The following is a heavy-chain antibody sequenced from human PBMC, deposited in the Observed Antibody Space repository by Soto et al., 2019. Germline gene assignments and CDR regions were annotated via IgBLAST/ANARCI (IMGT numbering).Heavy chain of an antibody. CDR2: ISADNGNT. V-gene: IGHV1-18*01. CDR1: GYTFTSYG. J-gene: IGHJ3*02. CDR3: ARDRNPVEVTFDI. Sequence: ASVKVSCKASGYTFTSYGISWVRQAPGQGLEWMGWISADNGNTKYAQKFQGRVTMTTDTSTSTAYMELRSLRSDDTAVYYCARDRNPVEVTFDIWGQGTMVTVSS. D-gene: IGHD3-22*01.